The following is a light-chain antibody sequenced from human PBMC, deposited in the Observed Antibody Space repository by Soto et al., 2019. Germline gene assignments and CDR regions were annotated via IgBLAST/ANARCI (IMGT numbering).Light chain of an antibody. J-gene: IGLJ1*01. CDR1: SSDVGGYNY. V-gene: IGLV2-14*01. CDR3: SSYTRSSTLLNV. CDR2: DVS. Sequence: QSALTQPASVSGSPGQSITISCTGTSSDVGGYNYVSWYQQHPGKAPKLMIHDVSNRPSGVSNRFSGSKSGNTASLTISGLQAEDEADYYCSSYTRSSTLLNVFGTGTKLTVL.